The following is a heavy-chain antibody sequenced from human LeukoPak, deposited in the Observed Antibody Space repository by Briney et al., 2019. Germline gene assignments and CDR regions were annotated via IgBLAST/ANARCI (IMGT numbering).Heavy chain of an antibody. Sequence: GGSLRLSCAASGFTFSSYSMNWVRQAPGKGLEWVSYISSSSSTIYYADSVKGRFTISRDNAKNSLYLQMNSLRAEDTAVYYCARDYVYSSGCMDVWGQGTTVTVSS. V-gene: IGHV3-48*04. CDR1: GFTFSSYS. J-gene: IGHJ6*02. CDR3: ARDYVYSSGCMDV. CDR2: ISSSSSTI. D-gene: IGHD6-19*01.